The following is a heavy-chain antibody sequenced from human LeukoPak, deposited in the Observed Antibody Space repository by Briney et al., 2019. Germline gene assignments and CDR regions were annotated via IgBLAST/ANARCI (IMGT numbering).Heavy chain of an antibody. J-gene: IGHJ4*02. CDR2: IKQDGSEK. Sequence: GGSLRLSCAASGFTFSNYRMSWVRQAPGKGLEWVAHIKQDGSEKYYVDSVKGRFTISRDNAKNSLYLQMNSLRAEDTALYNCVKVTWTVAGPYWGQGTLVTVSS. V-gene: IGHV3-7*05. D-gene: IGHD6-19*01. CDR1: GFTFSNYR. CDR3: VKVTWTVAGPY.